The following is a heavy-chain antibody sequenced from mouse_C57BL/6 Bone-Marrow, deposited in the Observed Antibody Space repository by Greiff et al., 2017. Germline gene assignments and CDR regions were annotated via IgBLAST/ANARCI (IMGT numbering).Heavy chain of an antibody. CDR2: ISSGGSYT. CDR1: GFTFSSYG. D-gene: IGHD1-1*01. V-gene: IGHV5-6*02. J-gene: IGHJ1*03. CDR3: ARRPERYGSSYGYWYFDV. Sequence: DVMLVESGGDLVKPGGSLKLSCAASGFTFSSYGMSWVRQTPDKRLEWVATISSGGSYTYYPDSVKGRFTISRDNAKNTLYLQMSSLKSEDTAMYYCARRPERYGSSYGYWYFDVWGTGTTVTVSS.